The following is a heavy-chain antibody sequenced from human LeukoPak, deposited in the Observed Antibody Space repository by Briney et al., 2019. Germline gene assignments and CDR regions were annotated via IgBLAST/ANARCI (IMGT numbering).Heavy chain of an antibody. D-gene: IGHD4-17*01. J-gene: IGHJ4*02. CDR3: ARDGAVTNGRYFDY. Sequence: GGSLRLSCAASGFTFSSYWMHWVRQAPGKGLEWVSSISSSSSYIYYGYSVKGRFTISRDNAKNSLYLQMNSLRAEDTAVYYCARDGAVTNGRYFDYWGQGTLVTVSS. CDR1: GFTFSSYW. CDR2: ISSSSSYI. V-gene: IGHV3-21*01.